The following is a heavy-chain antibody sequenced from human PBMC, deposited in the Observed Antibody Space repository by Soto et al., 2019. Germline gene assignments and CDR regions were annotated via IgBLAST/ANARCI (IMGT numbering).Heavy chain of an antibody. J-gene: IGHJ4*02. D-gene: IGHD5-18*01. V-gene: IGHV1-69*13. CDR1: GCTFSSYA. CDR2: IIPIFGTA. CDR3: ARGLTAMVKASFDY. Sequence: GAAVKVSCKASGCTFSSYAISWVRQAPGQGLEWMGGIIPIFGTANYAQKFQGRVTITADESTSTAYMELSSLRSEDTAVYYCARGLTAMVKASFDYWGQGTLVTVSS.